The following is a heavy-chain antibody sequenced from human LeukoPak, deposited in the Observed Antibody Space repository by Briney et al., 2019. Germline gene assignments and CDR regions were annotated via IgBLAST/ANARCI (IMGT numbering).Heavy chain of an antibody. CDR3: ARDRPHPPNHCSSTSCYMYYYYGMDV. V-gene: IGHV3-33*01. J-gene: IGHJ6*02. Sequence: PGGSLRLSCAASGFTFSSYGMHWVRQAPGKGLEWVAVIWYDGSNKYYADSVKGRFTISRDNSKNTLYLQMNSLRAEDTAVYYCARDRPHPPNHCSSTSCYMYYYYGMDVWGQGTTVTVSS. D-gene: IGHD2-2*02. CDR2: IWYDGSNK. CDR1: GFTFSSYG.